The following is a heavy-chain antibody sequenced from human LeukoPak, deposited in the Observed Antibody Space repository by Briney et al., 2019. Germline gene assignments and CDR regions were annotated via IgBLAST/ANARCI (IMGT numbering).Heavy chain of an antibody. V-gene: IGHV3-74*01. CDR3: VRSFRIPYCSGNSRYPTDFDF. CDR2: VNGNGRST. D-gene: IGHD2-15*01. Sequence: PGGSLRLSCATSGFSVSSYWLHWVRQSPAKGLVWVSRVNGNGRSTSYADSVKGRFTISRDNAKNTLYLHMTSLRVEDSAVYYCVRSFRIPYCSGNSRYPTDFDFWGQGTLVTVSS. CDR1: GFSVSSYW. J-gene: IGHJ4*02.